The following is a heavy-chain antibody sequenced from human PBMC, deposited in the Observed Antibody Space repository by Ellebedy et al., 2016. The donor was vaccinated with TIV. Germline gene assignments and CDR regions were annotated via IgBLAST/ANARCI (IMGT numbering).Heavy chain of an antibody. CDR3: ARAGYGDYGEPSVWYFDL. V-gene: IGHV4-39*07. CDR2: IYYSGST. Sequence: MPSETLSLTCTVSGGSISSSSYYWGWIRQPPGKGLEWIGSIYYSGSTYYTPSLKSRVTISVATSKNQFSLKLSSVTAADTAVYYCARAGYGDYGEPSVWYFDLWGRGTLVTVSS. CDR1: GGSISSSSYY. D-gene: IGHD4-17*01. J-gene: IGHJ2*01.